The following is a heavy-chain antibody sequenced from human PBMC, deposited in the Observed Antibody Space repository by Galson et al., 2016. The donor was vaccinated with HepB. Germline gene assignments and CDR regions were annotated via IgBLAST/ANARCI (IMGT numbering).Heavy chain of an antibody. CDR2: ISAYKGDT. J-gene: IGHJ4*02. V-gene: IGHV1-18*04. Sequence: SVKVSCKVSGYTFSDSYIHWVQQAPGKGLEWMGWISAYKGDTNYAQSLQGRVTITADESTNTASMELISLRSEDTAVYFCARSYHMSTEGYRPFDSWSQGTLVTVSS. D-gene: IGHD5-18*01. CDR1: GYTFSDSY. CDR3: ARSYHMSTEGYRPFDS.